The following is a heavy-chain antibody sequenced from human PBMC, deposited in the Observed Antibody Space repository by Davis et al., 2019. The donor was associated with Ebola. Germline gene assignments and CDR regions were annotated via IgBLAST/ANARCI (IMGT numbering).Heavy chain of an antibody. D-gene: IGHD3-9*01. J-gene: IGHJ3*02. CDR2: MNPNSGNT. Sequence: AASVKVSCKASGYTFTSYDLNWVRQATGQGLEWMGCMNPNSGNTGYAQKFQGRVTMTRNTSISTAYMVLSSLSSEDTAVYYCARGRHYDILTGYYKGDAFDIWGQGTMVTVSS. CDR1: GYTFTSYD. CDR3: ARGRHYDILTGYYKGDAFDI. V-gene: IGHV1-8*01.